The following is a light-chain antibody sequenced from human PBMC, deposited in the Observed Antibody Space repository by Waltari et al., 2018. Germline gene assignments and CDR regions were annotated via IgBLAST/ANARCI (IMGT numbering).Light chain of an antibody. Sequence: QSALTQPASVSGSTGQSLTISGTGTSSDVGGSTYLPCDQQHPGKAPKLLISEASNRPSGVSNRFSGSKSGNTASLTISGLQAEDEADYYCSSYTSSSTPHVVCGGGTKLTVL. V-gene: IGLV2-14*01. CDR2: EAS. CDR1: SSDVGGSTY. CDR3: SSYTSSSTPHVV. J-gene: IGLJ2*01.